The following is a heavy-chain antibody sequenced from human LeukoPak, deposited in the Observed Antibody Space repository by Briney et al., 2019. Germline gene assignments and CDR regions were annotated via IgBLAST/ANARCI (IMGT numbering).Heavy chain of an antibody. Sequence: KPSETPSLTCTVSGGSISSSSYYWGWIRQPPGKGLEWIGSIYYSGSTYYNPSLKSRVTISVDTSKNQFSLKLSSVTAADTAVYYCARHSRGEGIPSDYWGQGTLVTVSS. CDR2: IYYSGST. J-gene: IGHJ4*02. D-gene: IGHD3-10*01. V-gene: IGHV4-39*01. CDR3: ARHSRGEGIPSDY. CDR1: GGSISSSSYY.